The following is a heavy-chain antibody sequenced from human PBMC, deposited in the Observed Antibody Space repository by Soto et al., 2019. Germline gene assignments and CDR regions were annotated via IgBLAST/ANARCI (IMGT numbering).Heavy chain of an antibody. J-gene: IGHJ3*02. CDR3: ARDLVWDSGWSDAFDI. Sequence: QVQLVQSGAEVKKPGSSVKVSCKASGGTFSSYAISWVRQAPGQGLEWMGGIIPIFGTANYAQKFQGRVTITADESTSTAYMELSSLRSEDTAVYYCARDLVWDSGWSDAFDIWGQGTMVTVSS. V-gene: IGHV1-69*01. D-gene: IGHD6-19*01. CDR1: GGTFSSYA. CDR2: IIPIFGTA.